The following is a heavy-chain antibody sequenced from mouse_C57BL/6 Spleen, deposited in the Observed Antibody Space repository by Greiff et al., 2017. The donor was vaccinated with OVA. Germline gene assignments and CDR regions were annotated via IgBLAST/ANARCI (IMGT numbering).Heavy chain of an antibody. CDR3: ARDKGAMDY. Sequence: VQLQQPGAELVKPGASVKLSCKASGYTFTSYWMPWVKPRPGQGLEWIGMIHPNSGSTNYNEKFKSKATLTVDKSSSTAYMQLSSLTSEDSAVYYCARDKGAMDYWGQGTSVTVSS. J-gene: IGHJ4*01. CDR1: GYTFTSYW. V-gene: IGHV1-64*01. CDR2: IHPNSGST. D-gene: IGHD3-3*01.